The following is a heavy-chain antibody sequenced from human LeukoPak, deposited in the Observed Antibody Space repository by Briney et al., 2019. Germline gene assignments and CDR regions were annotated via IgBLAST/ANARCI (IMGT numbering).Heavy chain of an antibody. CDR2: ISSSGVTI. V-gene: IGHV3-48*04. J-gene: IGHJ4*02. Sequence: PGGSLRLSRAASGFTFSSYSMNWVRQAPGKGLEWVSHISSSGVTIYYADSVKGRFTISRDNAKNSLYLQMNRLRAEDTAVYYCARDIGGYSGCDLDHWGQGTLVTVSS. CDR3: ARDIGGYSGCDLDH. D-gene: IGHD5-12*01. CDR1: GFTFSSYS.